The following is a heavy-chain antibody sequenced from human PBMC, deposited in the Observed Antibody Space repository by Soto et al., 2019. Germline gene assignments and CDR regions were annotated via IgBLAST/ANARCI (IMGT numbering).Heavy chain of an antibody. J-gene: IGHJ4*02. CDR3: ARGPSGWFGYDY. Sequence: PGGSLRLSCAASGFTFSTSWMHWVRQAAGKGLVWVSRINSDASTTNYADSAKGRFTISRDNAKNTLYLQMDSLTAEDTAVYYCARGPSGWFGYDYWGQGTLVTVSS. D-gene: IGHD6-19*01. CDR1: GFTFSTSW. CDR2: INSDASTT. V-gene: IGHV3-74*01.